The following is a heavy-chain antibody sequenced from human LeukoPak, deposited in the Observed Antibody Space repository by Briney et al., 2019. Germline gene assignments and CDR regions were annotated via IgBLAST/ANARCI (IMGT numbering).Heavy chain of an antibody. CDR1: GGSISSGGYS. V-gene: IGHV4-31*03. CDR3: ARVHCSSTSCQMYYFDY. J-gene: IGHJ4*02. D-gene: IGHD2-2*01. Sequence: SETLSLTCTVSGGSISSGGYSWSWIRQHPGKGLEWIGYIYYSGSTYYNPSLKSRVTISVDTSKNQFSLKLSSVTAADTAVYYCARVHCSSTSCQMYYFDYWGQGTLVTVSS. CDR2: IYYSGST.